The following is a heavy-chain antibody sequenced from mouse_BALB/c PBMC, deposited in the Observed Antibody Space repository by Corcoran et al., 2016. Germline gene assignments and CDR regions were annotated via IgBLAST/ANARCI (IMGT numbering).Heavy chain of an antibody. J-gene: IGHJ1*01. D-gene: IGHD1-1*01. CDR3: ARSYYGSSPSYWYFDV. Sequence: QVTLKESDPGILQPSQTLCLTWSFSGFSLSTSGMGVSWVHQPSGKGLEWLAHIYWDDDKRYNPSLKSRLTISKDTSSNQVFLKITSVDTADSATYYCARSYYGSSPSYWYFDVWGAGPTVTVSS. V-gene: IGHV8-12*01. CDR1: GFSLSTSGMG. CDR2: IYWDDDK.